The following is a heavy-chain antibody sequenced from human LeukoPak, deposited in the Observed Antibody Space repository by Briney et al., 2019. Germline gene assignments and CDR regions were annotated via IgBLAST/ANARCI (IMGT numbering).Heavy chain of an antibody. D-gene: IGHD3-10*01. CDR3: ARTMATDY. CDR2: IKQDGSEK. CDR1: GFTFSSYW. J-gene: IGHJ4*02. V-gene: IGHV3-7*01. Sequence: PGGSLRLSCAASGFTFSSYWISWVRQAPGKGLEWVANIKQDGSEKYYVDSVKGRFTISRDNAKNSLYLQMNSLRAEDTAVYYCARTMATDYWGQGTLVTVSS.